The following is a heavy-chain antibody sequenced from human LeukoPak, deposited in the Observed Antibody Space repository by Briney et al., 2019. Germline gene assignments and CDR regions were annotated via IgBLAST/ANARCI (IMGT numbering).Heavy chain of an antibody. D-gene: IGHD5-18*01. Sequence: ASVKVSCKASGYTFTTYAMHWVRQAPGQRLEWMGWINAGNGNTKYSQKFQGRVTITRDTSASTAYMELSSLRSEDTAVYYCARDGYSYGYVWYDPWGQGTLVTVSS. J-gene: IGHJ5*02. CDR3: ARDGYSYGYVWYDP. CDR1: GYTFTTYA. V-gene: IGHV1-3*01. CDR2: INAGNGNT.